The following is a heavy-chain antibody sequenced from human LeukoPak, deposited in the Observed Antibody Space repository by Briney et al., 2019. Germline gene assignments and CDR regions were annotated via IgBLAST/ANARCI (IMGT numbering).Heavy chain of an antibody. V-gene: IGHV3-7*01. CDR1: GFTFSSYW. Sequence: PGGSLRLSCAAAGFTFSSYWRSWVRQAPGKGLEWVANIKQDGSEKYYVDSVKGRFTISRDNAKNSLYLQMNSLRAEDTAVYYCARGGGWGTYCSGGSCYTYWGQGTLVTVSS. J-gene: IGHJ4*02. D-gene: IGHD2-15*01. CDR3: ARGGGWGTYCSGGSCYTY. CDR2: IKQDGSEK.